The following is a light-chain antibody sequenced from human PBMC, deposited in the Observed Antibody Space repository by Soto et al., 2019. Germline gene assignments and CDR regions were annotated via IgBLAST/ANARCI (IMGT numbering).Light chain of an antibody. CDR3: QQRSNWPIT. V-gene: IGKV3-11*01. J-gene: IGKJ5*01. CDR1: QSVSSY. Sequence: EIVLTQSPATLSLSPGERATLSCRTSQSVSSYFAWYQQKPGRAPRLLIYDASNRATGTPPRFIGSGSGTDFTLTISSLEPEDFAVYYWQQRSNWPITFGQGTRLEIK. CDR2: DAS.